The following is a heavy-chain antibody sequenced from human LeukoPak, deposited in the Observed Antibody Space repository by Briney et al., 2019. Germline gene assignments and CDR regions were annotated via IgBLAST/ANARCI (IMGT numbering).Heavy chain of an antibody. J-gene: IGHJ6*02. D-gene: IGHD4-17*01. Sequence: PSQTLSLTCTVSGGSISSGGYYWSWIRQHPGKGLEWIGYIYYSGSTYYNPYLKSRVTISVDTSKNQFSLKLSSVTAADTAVYYCARDRGPDYGDYADYYYYGMDVWGQGTTVTVSS. CDR2: IYYSGST. CDR1: GGSISSGGYY. V-gene: IGHV4-31*03. CDR3: ARDRGPDYGDYADYYYYGMDV.